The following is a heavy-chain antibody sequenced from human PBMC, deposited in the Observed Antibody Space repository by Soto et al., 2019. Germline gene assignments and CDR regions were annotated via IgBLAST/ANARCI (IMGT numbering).Heavy chain of an antibody. J-gene: IGHJ5*02. CDR3: ARDLPIAVAGTSNWFDP. CDR1: GDSVSSNSAA. D-gene: IGHD6-19*01. Sequence: SQTLSLTCAISGDSVSSNSAAWNWIRQSPSRGLEWLGRTYYRSKWYNDYAVSVKSRITINPDTSKNQFSLQLNSVTPEDTAVYYCARDLPIAVAGTSNWFDPWGQGTLVTVSS. V-gene: IGHV6-1*01. CDR2: TYYRSKWYN.